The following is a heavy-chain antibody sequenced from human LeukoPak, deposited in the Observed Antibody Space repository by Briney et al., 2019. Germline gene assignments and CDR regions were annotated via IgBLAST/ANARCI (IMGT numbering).Heavy chain of an antibody. V-gene: IGHV3-7*03. J-gene: IGHJ3*02. CDR1: RFTFSTYW. Sequence: GGSLRLSCAASRFTFSTYWMTWVRQASGKGLEWVANINRDGSEKYYVDSVKGRFTISRDNAKNSLYLQMNSLGADDTAVYYCARGLPSGVDAFDIWGQGTMVTVSS. D-gene: IGHD5-12*01. CDR3: ARGLPSGVDAFDI. CDR2: INRDGSEK.